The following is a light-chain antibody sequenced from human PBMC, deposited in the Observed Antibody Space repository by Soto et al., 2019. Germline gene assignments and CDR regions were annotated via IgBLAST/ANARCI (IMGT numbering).Light chain of an antibody. CDR3: QQSYRTLFT. Sequence: DIQMTQSPSSLSASVGDRVTITCRASQSISSYLNWYQQKPGKAPKLLLYAASSLQSGVPSRFSGSGSGTDFTLIISSLQPEDFATYYCQQSYRTLFTFGPGTKVDIK. CDR1: QSISSY. V-gene: IGKV1-39*01. J-gene: IGKJ3*01. CDR2: AAS.